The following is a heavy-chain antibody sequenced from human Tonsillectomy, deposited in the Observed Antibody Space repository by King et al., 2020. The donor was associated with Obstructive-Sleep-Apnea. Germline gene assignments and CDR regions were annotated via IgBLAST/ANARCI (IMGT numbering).Heavy chain of an antibody. V-gene: IGHV4-59*08. CDR3: ARHQLLTHDVFDV. Sequence: QLQESGPGLVKPSETLSLTFTVSGGSISNYYWSWIRHPPGKGLEWIGYIYYSGRTDYNPSLKSRVTISPETSKNQFSLKLSSVTAADTAVYYCARHQLLTHDVFDVWGQGTMVTVSS. D-gene: IGHD5-24*01. J-gene: IGHJ3*01. CDR2: IYYSGRT. CDR1: GGSISNYY.